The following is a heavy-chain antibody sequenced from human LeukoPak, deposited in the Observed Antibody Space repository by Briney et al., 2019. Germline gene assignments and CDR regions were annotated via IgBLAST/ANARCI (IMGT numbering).Heavy chain of an antibody. V-gene: IGHV4-39*07. D-gene: IGHD1-1*01. J-gene: IGHJ4*02. CDR3: ARDRGTWNDDGFDY. CDR2: IYYSGIT. Sequence: SETLSLTCSVSGGSISTSSYYWGWIRQPPGKGLEWIGRIYYSGITYYNPSLKSRVTMSVDTSKNQFSLKLSSVTAADTAVYYCARDRGTWNDDGFDYWGQGTLVTVSS. CDR1: GGSISTSSYY.